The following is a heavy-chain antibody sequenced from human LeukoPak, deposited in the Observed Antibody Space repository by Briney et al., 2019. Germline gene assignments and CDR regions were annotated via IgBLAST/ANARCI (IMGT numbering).Heavy chain of an antibody. Sequence: GGSLRLSCAASGFTFSSYAMSWVRQAPGKGLEWVSTLSGSGGNTYYADSVKGRVTISRDNSKHTLYLQMNSLRPEDTAVYYCAPLRYLGGDCYFFDYWGQGTLVTVSS. J-gene: IGHJ4*02. V-gene: IGHV3-23*01. CDR1: GFTFSSYA. CDR2: LSGSGGNT. CDR3: APLRYLGGDCYFFDY. D-gene: IGHD2-21*01.